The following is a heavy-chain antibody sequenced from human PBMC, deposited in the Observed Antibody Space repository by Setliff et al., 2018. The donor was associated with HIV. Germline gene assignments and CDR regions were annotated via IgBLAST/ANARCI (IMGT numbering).Heavy chain of an antibody. D-gene: IGHD3-22*01. CDR3: ARGDFRAVYDSSGFPFDY. V-gene: IGHV4-4*02. Sequence: SETLSLTCAVSGGSISSSNWWSWVRQPPGKGLEWIGEIYHRGNANYNPSLKSRVTISVDTSKNQFSLKLMSVTAADTAVYYCARGDFRAVYDSSGFPFDYWGQGTLVTVSS. J-gene: IGHJ4*02. CDR1: GGSISSSNW. CDR2: IYHRGNA.